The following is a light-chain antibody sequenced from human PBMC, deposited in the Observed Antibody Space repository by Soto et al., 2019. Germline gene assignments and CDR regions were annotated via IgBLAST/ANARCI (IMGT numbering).Light chain of an antibody. V-gene: IGLV1-47*01. CDR2: RND. CDR3: CSYAGSSTYV. CDR1: SSNIGSSY. Sequence: QSVLTQPPSVSGTPGQRVTISCSGSSSNIGSSYVYWYQQLPGTAPKLLIYRNDQRPSGVPDRFSGSKSGNTASLTISGLQAEDEADYYCCSYAGSSTYVFGTGTKDTVL. J-gene: IGLJ1*01.